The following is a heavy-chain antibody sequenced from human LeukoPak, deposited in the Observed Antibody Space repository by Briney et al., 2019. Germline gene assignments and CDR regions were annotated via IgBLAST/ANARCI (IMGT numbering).Heavy chain of an antibody. Sequence: PGGSLRLSCAAAGFTFDDYAMHWVRQAPGKGLEWVSGISWSSGSIGYADSVLGRFTISRDNAKNSLYLQMNSLRVEDMAAYYCVKATAAYSSPLDYWGQGTLVTVSS. CDR2: ISWSSGSI. CDR1: GFTFDDYA. CDR3: VKATAAYSSPLDY. J-gene: IGHJ4*02. V-gene: IGHV3-9*03. D-gene: IGHD6-13*01.